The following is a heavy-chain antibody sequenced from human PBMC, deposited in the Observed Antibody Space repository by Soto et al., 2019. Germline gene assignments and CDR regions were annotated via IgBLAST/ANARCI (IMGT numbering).Heavy chain of an antibody. CDR3: AKVHCSSTSCYPNYYYYYGMDV. CDR2: ISYDGSNK. Sequence: LIISCASSGFTFSSYGMHWVRQAPGKGLEWVAVISYDGSNKYYADSVKGRFTISRDNSKNTLYLQMNSLRAEDTAVYYCAKVHCSSTSCYPNYYYYYGMDVWGQGTTVTVSS. CDR1: GFTFSSYG. J-gene: IGHJ6*02. V-gene: IGHV3-30*18. D-gene: IGHD2-2*01.